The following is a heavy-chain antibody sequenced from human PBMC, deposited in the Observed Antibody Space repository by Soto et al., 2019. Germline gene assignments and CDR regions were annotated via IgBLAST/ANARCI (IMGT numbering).Heavy chain of an antibody. CDR2: IYSGGST. CDR1: GGSISSGGYS. J-gene: IGHJ1*01. CDR3: ARDRVESGYPEYFQH. V-gene: IGHV3-53*01. Sequence: PSETLSLTCAVSGGSISSGGYSWSWIRQPPGKGLEWVSVIYSGGSTYYADSVKGRFTISRDNSKNTLYLQMNSLRAEDTAVYYCARDRVESGYPEYFQHWGQGTLVTVSS. D-gene: IGHD3-22*01.